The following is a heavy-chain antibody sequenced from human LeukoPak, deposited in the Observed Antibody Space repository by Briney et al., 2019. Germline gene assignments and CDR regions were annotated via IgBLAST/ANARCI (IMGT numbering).Heavy chain of an antibody. J-gene: IGHJ4*03. CDR2: IDHRGDT. V-gene: IGHV4-34*01. CDR3: ARGAKIGETGYFDF. D-gene: IGHD2-21*01. CDR1: GGSFSRYY. Sequence: KTSETLSLTCAVYGGSFSRYYWSWIRQSPGKGLEWIAEIDHRGDTNYNPSVKSRVTISVDTSKNQFSLKVRSLSAADTAVYYCARGAKIGETGYFDFWGQGTLVTVSS.